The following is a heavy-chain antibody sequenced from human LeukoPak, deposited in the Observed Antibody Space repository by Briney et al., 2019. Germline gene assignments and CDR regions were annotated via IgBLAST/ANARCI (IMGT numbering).Heavy chain of an antibody. CDR2: ISYDGSNK. Sequence: GGSLRLSCAASGFTFSSYGIHWVRQAPGKGLEWVADISYDGSNKYYVDSVKGRFTISRDNSKNTLNLQMNSLRAEDTALYYCAKMRTPTAHSGDAFDIWGQGTMVTVSS. V-gene: IGHV3-30*18. J-gene: IGHJ3*02. D-gene: IGHD4-17*01. CDR1: GFTFSSYG. CDR3: AKMRTPTAHSGDAFDI.